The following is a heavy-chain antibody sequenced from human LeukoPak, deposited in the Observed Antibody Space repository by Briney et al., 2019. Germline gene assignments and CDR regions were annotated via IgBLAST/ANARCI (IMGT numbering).Heavy chain of an antibody. Sequence: SETLSLTCTVSGGSISSYYWSWIRQPPGKGLEWIGYIYYSGSTNYNPSLKSRVTISVDTSKNQFSLKLSSVTAADTAVYYCARYSSSWYFDYYYYYMDVWGKGTTVTVS. CDR3: ARYSSSWYFDYYYYYMDV. D-gene: IGHD6-13*01. CDR2: IYYSGST. CDR1: GGSISSYY. J-gene: IGHJ6*03. V-gene: IGHV4-59*01.